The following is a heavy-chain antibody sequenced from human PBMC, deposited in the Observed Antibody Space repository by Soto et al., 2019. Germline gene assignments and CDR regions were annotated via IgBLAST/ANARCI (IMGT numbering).Heavy chain of an antibody. V-gene: IGHV1-18*04. CDR3: ARDRSYGDAHYYYYYGMDV. Sequence: QVQLVQSGAEVRKPGASVKVSCKASGYTFTSYGISWVRQAPGQGLEWMGWISAYNGNTNYAQKLQGRVTMTTDTSTSTAYMELRSLRSDDTAVYYCARDRSYGDAHYYYYYGMDVWGQGTTVTVSS. J-gene: IGHJ6*02. CDR1: GYTFTSYG. D-gene: IGHD4-17*01. CDR2: ISAYNGNT.